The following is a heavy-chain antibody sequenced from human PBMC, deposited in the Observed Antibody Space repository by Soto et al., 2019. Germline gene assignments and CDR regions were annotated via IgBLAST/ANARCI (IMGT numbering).Heavy chain of an antibody. D-gene: IGHD2-15*01. CDR1: GYSFTSYW. V-gene: IGHV5-51*01. CDR3: ARHRGGTDCSGGSCYNFYYYYMDV. Sequence: GESLKISCKGSGYSFTSYWIGWVRQMPGKGLEWMGIIYPGDSDTRYSPSFQGQVTISADKSISTAYLQWSSLKASDTAMYYCARHRGGTDCSGGSCYNFYYYYMDVWGKGTTVTVSS. CDR2: IYPGDSDT. J-gene: IGHJ6*03.